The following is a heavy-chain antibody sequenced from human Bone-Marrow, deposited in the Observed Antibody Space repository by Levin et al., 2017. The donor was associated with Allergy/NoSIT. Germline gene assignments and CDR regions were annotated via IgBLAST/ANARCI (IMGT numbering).Heavy chain of an antibody. V-gene: IGHV1-69*02. CDR2: IIPILGIA. J-gene: IGHJ4*02. CDR3: ARGSYYDFWSGYFSFDY. CDR1: GGTFSSST. D-gene: IGHD3-3*01. Sequence: SCKASGGTFSSSTISWVRQAPGQGLEWMGRIIPILGIANYAQKFQGRVTITADKSTSTAYMELSSLRSEDTAVYYCARGSYYDFWSGYFSFDYWGQGTLVTVSS.